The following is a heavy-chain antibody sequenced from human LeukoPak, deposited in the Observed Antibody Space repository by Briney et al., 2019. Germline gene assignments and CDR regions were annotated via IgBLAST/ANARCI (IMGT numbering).Heavy chain of an antibody. CDR1: GYTFTSYY. J-gene: IGHJ4*02. Sequence: ASVKVSCKASGYTFTSYYMHWVRQAPGQGLEWMGIINPSGGGTSYAQKFQGRVTMTRDMSTSTAYMELSRLRSDDTAVYYCARLKGGYSYGTGFDYWGQGTLVTVSS. V-gene: IGHV1-46*01. CDR3: ARLKGGYSYGTGFDY. CDR2: INPSGGGT. D-gene: IGHD5-18*01.